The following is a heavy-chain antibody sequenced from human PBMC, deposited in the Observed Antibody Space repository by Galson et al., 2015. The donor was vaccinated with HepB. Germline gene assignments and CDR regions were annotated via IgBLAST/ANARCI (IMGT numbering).Heavy chain of an antibody. CDR2: ISSSSGAI. CDR1: GFSFNTYG. Sequence: SLRLSCAASGFSFNTYGMNWVRQAPGKGLEWVSYISSSSGAIFYADSVKGRFTISRDNAKNSLFLQMNSLRDEDTAVYYCARDPGMVRGVLVFDYWGRGTLVTVSS. J-gene: IGHJ4*02. D-gene: IGHD3-10*01. V-gene: IGHV3-48*02. CDR3: ARDPGMVRGVLVFDY.